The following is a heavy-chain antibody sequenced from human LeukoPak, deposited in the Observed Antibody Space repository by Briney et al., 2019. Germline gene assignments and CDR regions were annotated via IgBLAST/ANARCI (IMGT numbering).Heavy chain of an antibody. CDR3: AREGGYFDWLYHYFDY. V-gene: IGHV3-74*01. CDR2: INPDGSNT. D-gene: IGHD3-9*01. Sequence: GGSLRLSCVASGFTFRTYWMYWVRQAPGKGLVWLSRINPDGSNTTYADSVKGRFTISRDNAKNSLYLQMNSLRAEDTAVYYCAREGGYFDWLYHYFDYWGQGTLVTVSS. J-gene: IGHJ4*02. CDR1: GFTFRTYW.